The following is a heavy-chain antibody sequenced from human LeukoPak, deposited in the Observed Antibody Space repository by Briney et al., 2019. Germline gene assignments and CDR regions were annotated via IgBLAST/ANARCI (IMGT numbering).Heavy chain of an antibody. J-gene: IGHJ4*02. Sequence: GGSLRLSRAASVFTFSSYGMHWVREAPGKGLEWVAFIRYDGSNKYYAESVKGRFTISRDNSKNTLYLQMNSLRAEETAVYYCAKGRAFGGVTATTLDYWGQGTLVTVSS. V-gene: IGHV3-30*02. D-gene: IGHD3-16*01. CDR2: IRYDGSNK. CDR3: AKGRAFGGVTATTLDY. CDR1: VFTFSSYG.